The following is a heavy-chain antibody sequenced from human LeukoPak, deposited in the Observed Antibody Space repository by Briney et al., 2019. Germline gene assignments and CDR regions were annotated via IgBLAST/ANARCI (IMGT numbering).Heavy chain of an antibody. Sequence: GRSLRLSCAASGFTFSSYGMHWVRQAPGKGLEWVAVIWYDGSNKYYADSVKGRFTISRDNSKNTLYLQMNSLRAEDTAVYYCARESTTMVRGAIQHWGQGTLVTVSS. J-gene: IGHJ1*01. CDR3: ARESTTMVRGAIQH. CDR1: GFTFSSYG. V-gene: IGHV3-33*01. D-gene: IGHD3-10*01. CDR2: IWYDGSNK.